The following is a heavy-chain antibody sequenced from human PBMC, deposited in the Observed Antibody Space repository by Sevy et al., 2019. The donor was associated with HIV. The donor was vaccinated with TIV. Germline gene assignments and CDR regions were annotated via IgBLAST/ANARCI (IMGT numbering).Heavy chain of an antibody. D-gene: IGHD2-15*01. J-gene: IGHJ5*02. V-gene: IGHV3-30-3*01. Sequence: GGSLRLSCAASGFTFNDYALHWVRQAPGKGLEWVAIISSGGDNTYYADTVKGRFTISRDNSKNTVYLQMNRLRAEDTAFYYCVREGAPYRNIRYCSGNNCFYNWFDPWGQGTLVTVSS. CDR2: ISSGGDNT. CDR3: VREGAPYRNIRYCSGNNCFYNWFDP. CDR1: GFTFNDYA.